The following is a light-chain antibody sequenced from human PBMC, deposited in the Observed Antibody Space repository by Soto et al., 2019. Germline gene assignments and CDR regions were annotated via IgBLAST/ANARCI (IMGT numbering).Light chain of an antibody. Sequence: DIQLTQSPSFLSASVGDRVTITCRASQGISSYLAWYQQKPGKAPRLLIYAASTLQSGVPARFSGSGSGTAFTLTISSLQPEDVATYHCQQLNSYPLTFGAGTKVEIK. CDR3: QQLNSYPLT. V-gene: IGKV1-9*01. CDR2: AAS. CDR1: QGISSY. J-gene: IGKJ4*01.